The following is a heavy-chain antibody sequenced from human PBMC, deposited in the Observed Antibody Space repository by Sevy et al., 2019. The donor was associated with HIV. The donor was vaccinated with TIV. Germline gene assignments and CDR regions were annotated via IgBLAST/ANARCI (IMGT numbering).Heavy chain of an antibody. J-gene: IGHJ6*03. V-gene: IGHV4-59*01. CDR2: IYYSGST. D-gene: IGHD1-7*01. CDR1: GGPISSYF. Sequence: SETLSLTCTVSGGPISSYFWSWIRQPPGKGLEWIGYIYYSGSTNYTPSPKSRVTISVDTSKNQFSLKLSSVTAADTAVYYCARGTPTSLGYYYYYMDVWGKGTTVTVSS. CDR3: ARGTPTSLGYYYYYMDV.